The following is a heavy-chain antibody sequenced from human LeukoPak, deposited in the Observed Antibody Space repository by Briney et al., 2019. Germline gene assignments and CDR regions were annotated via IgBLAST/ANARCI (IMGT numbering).Heavy chain of an antibody. D-gene: IGHD3-16*01. V-gene: IGHV3-30*19. J-gene: IGHJ4*02. CDR2: ISYDGSNK. CDR3: ARGALNRNYYFDY. CDR1: GFTFSSYG. Sequence: PGGSLRLSCAASGFTFSSYGMHWVRQAPGKGLEWVAVISYDGSNKYYADSVKGRFTISRDNSKNTLYLQMNSLRAEDTAVYYCARGALNRNYYFDYWGQGTLVTVSS.